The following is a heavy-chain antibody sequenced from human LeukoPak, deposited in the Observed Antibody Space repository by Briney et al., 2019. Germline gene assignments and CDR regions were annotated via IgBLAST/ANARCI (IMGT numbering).Heavy chain of an antibody. V-gene: IGHV1-2*02. J-gene: IGHJ5*02. Sequence: GASVRVSCKASGYTFTAYYMHWVRQAPGQGLEWMGWINPNSGGTNYAQKFQGRVTMTRDTSISTAYMELSRLRSDDTAVYYCARTMVRGEGPINWFDPWGQGTLVTVSS. D-gene: IGHD3-10*01. CDR2: INPNSGGT. CDR3: ARTMVRGEGPINWFDP. CDR1: GYTFTAYY.